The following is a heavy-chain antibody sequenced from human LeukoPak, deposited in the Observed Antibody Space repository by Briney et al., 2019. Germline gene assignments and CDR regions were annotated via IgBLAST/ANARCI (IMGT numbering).Heavy chain of an antibody. D-gene: IGHD3-3*01. J-gene: IGHJ3*02. CDR1: GFTFSSYS. Sequence: PGGSLRLSCAASGFTFSSYSMNWVRQAPGKGLEWVSSISSSSSYIYYADSVKGRFTISRDNAKNSLYLQMNSLRAEDTAVYYCARGGADYDFWSGYYTIPPDAFDIWGQGTMVTVSS. CDR2: ISSSSSYI. CDR3: ARGGADYDFWSGYYTIPPDAFDI. V-gene: IGHV3-21*01.